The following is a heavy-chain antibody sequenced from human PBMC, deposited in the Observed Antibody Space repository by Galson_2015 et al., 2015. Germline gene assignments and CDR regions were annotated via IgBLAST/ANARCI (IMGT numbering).Heavy chain of an antibody. CDR1: RFTFSSYT. J-gene: IGHJ4*02. CDR3: AKDSPSGSSSWYYFDY. D-gene: IGHD6-13*01. CDR2: ITGSGGST. V-gene: IGHV3-23*01. Sequence: SLRLSCAASRFTFSSYTMNWVRQAPGKGLEWVSGITGSGGSTYYADSVKGRFTISRDNSKNTLFLHMNSLRAEDTAVYYCAKDSPSGSSSWYYFDYWGQGTLITVSS.